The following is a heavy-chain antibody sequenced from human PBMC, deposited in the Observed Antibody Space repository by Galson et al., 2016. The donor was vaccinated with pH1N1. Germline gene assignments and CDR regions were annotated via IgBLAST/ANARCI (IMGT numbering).Heavy chain of an antibody. Sequence: ETLSLTCTVSGGSISSSSYYWGWIRQPPGKGLEWIGSVYYSGVTYYNPSLKSRVTISVDTSKKQFSLKLSSVTAADTAVYYCARHFHGDYALDWGQGTLVTVSS. CDR2: VYYSGVT. V-gene: IGHV4-39*01. D-gene: IGHD4-17*01. CDR3: ARHFHGDYALD. CDR1: GGSISSSSYY. J-gene: IGHJ4*02.